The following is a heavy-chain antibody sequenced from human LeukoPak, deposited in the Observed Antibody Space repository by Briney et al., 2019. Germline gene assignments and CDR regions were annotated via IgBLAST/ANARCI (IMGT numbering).Heavy chain of an antibody. CDR3: ARASPGNYDYVWGSYRYFDY. Sequence: ASVKVSCKASGYTFTSYAMYWVRQAPGQRLEWMGWINTNTGNPTYAQGFTGRFVFSLDTSVSTAYLQISSLKAEDTAVYYCARASPGNYDYVWGSYRYFDYWGQGTLVTVSS. J-gene: IGHJ4*02. CDR2: INTNTGNP. D-gene: IGHD3-16*02. CDR1: GYTFTSYA. V-gene: IGHV7-4-1*02.